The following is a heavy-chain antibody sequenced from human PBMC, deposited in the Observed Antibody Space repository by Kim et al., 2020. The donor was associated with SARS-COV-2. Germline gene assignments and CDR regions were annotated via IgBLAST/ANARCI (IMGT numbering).Heavy chain of an antibody. CDR2: ISSRGTAI. Sequence: GGSLRLSYAVSGFTFSSYEMNWVRQAPGKGLEWVSYISSRGTAIYYADSMKGRFSISRDNAKKSLYLQMNSLRAEDTAVYYCARVGVPRAYTPRYPRPDYPDVWGQGTPVTVSS. D-gene: IGHD4-17*01. V-gene: IGHV3-48*03. CDR3: ARVGVPRAYTPRYPRPDYPDV. CDR1: GFTFSSYE. J-gene: IGHJ6*02.